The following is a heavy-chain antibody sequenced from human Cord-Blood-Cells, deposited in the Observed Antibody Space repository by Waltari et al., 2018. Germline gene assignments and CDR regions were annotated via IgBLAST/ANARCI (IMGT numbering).Heavy chain of an antibody. CDR3: ARDLDY. V-gene: IGHV3-72*01. CDR2: TRNKANSDTT. Sequence: EVQLVESGGGLVQPGGSLRLSCAASGFTFSDHYMDWVRQAPGKGQEWVGRTRNKANSDTTEYAASVKGRFTISRDDSKNSLYLQMNSLKTEDTAVYYCARDLDYWGQGTLVTVSS. CDR1: GFTFSDHY. J-gene: IGHJ4*02.